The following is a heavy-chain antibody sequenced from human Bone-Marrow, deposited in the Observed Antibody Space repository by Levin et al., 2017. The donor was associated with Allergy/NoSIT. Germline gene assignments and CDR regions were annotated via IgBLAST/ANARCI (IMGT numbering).Heavy chain of an antibody. CDR1: GGSISDDSYY. CDR2: IYYDGSA. V-gene: IGHV4-39*07. Sequence: PSETLSLTCTVSGGSISDDSYYWAWVRQPPGKGLEWIGSIYYDGSAYYNPSLKTRLTISVDTSKNQFSLSVNSVTAADTAVYYCAGEPNSPYYYHYGLDVWGQGTTVTVSS. D-gene: IGHD2/OR15-2a*01. J-gene: IGHJ6*02. CDR3: AGEPNSPYYYHYGLDV.